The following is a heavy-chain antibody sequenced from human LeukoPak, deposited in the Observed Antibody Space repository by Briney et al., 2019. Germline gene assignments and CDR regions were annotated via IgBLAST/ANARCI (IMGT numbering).Heavy chain of an antibody. V-gene: IGHV4-59*12. CDR1: GGSISGYY. CDR3: ARGRGSSLYYFDS. J-gene: IGHJ4*02. D-gene: IGHD6-13*01. CDR2: IYYSGST. Sequence: NASETLSLTCTVSGGSISGYYWSWIRQPPGKGLEYIGYIYYSGSTNYNPSLKSRVTMTVDTSKNQFSLNLSSVTAADTAGYYCARGRGSSLYYFDSWGQGTLVTVSS.